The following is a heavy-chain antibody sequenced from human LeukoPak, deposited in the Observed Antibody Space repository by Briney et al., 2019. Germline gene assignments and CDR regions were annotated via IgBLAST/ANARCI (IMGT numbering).Heavy chain of an antibody. V-gene: IGHV3-53*01. J-gene: IGHJ3*01. CDR1: GFTFGDHA. CDR3: ARDADYGGSPDAFDV. Sequence: GGSLRLSCTTSGFTFGDHAMSWVRQAPGKGLEWVSIIYSGGTTYYADSVKGRFTISRDNSKNTLYLQMNTLRAEDTAVYYCARDADYGGSPDAFDVWGRGTIVTVPS. CDR2: IYSGGTT. D-gene: IGHD4-23*01.